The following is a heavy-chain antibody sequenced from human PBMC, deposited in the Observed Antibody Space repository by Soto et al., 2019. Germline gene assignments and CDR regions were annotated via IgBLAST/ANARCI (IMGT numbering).Heavy chain of an antibody. Sequence: SQTLSLTCAISGDSVSSNTASWNWIRQSPSRGLEWLGRTYFRSKWYNDYAVAVKSRIIINPDTSNNQFSLQLNSVTPEDTAVYFCAKGDNLGPKTGYAFDPWGQGIMVTVSS. D-gene: IGHD5-12*01. CDR2: TYFRSKWYN. CDR3: AKGDNLGPKTGYAFDP. CDR1: GDSVSSNTAS. V-gene: IGHV6-1*01. J-gene: IGHJ5*02.